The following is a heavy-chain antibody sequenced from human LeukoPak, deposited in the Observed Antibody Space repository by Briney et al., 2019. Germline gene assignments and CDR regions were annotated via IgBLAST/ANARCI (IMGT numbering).Heavy chain of an antibody. CDR2: IKSKTDGGTT. V-gene: IGHV3-15*01. J-gene: IGHJ3*02. CDR1: GFTVSSNY. Sequence: GGSLRLSCAASGFTVSSNYMSWVRQAPGKGLEWVGPIKSKTDGGTTDYAAPVKGRFTFSRDDSKNTLYLQMNSLKTEDTAVYYCTTVSGSGEHQLLLDIWGQGTMVTVSS. D-gene: IGHD2-2*01. CDR3: TTVSGSGEHQLLLDI.